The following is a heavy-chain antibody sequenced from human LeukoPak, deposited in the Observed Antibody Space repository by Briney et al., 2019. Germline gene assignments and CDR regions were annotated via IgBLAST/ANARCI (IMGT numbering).Heavy chain of an antibody. CDR3: TRDWSGVHCTGGSCLSFDF. D-gene: IGHD2-15*01. CDR2: INPNSGGT. V-gene: IGHV1-2*02. Sequence: PVASVKVSCKASGYTFTGYYMHWVRQAPGQGLEWMGWINPNSGGTNCAQKFQDRVTMTRDTSINTAYLEMTRLKSDDTAVYYCTRDWSGVHCTGGSCLSFDFWGQGTPVIVSS. CDR1: GYTFTGYY. J-gene: IGHJ4*02.